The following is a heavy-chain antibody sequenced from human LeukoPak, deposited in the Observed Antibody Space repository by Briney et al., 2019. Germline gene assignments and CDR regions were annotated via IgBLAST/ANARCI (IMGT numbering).Heavy chain of an antibody. CDR1: GYTFTSYG. CDR3: ARDQYHYYYYGMDV. V-gene: IGHV1-18*01. J-gene: IGHJ6*02. D-gene: IGHD2-2*01. Sequence: ASVKVSCKASGYTFTSYGIGWVRQAPGQGLEWMGWISAYNGNTNYAQKLQGRVTMTTDTSTSTAYMELRSLRSDDTAVYYCARDQYHYYYYGMDVWGQGTTVTVSS. CDR2: ISAYNGNT.